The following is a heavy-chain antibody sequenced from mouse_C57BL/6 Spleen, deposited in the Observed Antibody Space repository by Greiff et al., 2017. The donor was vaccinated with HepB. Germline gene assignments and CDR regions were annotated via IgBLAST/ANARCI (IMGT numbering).Heavy chain of an antibody. D-gene: IGHD1-1*01. J-gene: IGHJ2*01. V-gene: IGHV5-9*01. CDR1: GFTFSSYT. CDR2: ISGGGGNT. CDR3: ARYYGSSFDY. Sequence: EVHLVESGGGLVKPGGSLKLSCAASGFTFSSYTMSWVRQTPEKRLEWVATISGGGGNTYYPDSVKGRFTISRDNAKNTLYLQMSSLRSEDTALYYCARYYGSSFDYWGQGTTLTVSS.